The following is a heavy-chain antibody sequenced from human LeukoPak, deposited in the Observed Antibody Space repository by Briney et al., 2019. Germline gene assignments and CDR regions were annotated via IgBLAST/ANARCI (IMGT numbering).Heavy chain of an antibody. D-gene: IGHD6-19*01. V-gene: IGHV5-51*01. CDR1: GYCFTTYW. Sequence: GESLKISCNASGYCFTTYWIAGVRQMPGKGLEWMGMIYPGDSDTRYSPSFQGQITISVDKSISIAYLQWSSLKASDTAVYYCVRLLQGVAGKCDYWGQGTLVTV. CDR3: VRLLQGVAGKCDY. CDR2: IYPGDSDT. J-gene: IGHJ4*02.